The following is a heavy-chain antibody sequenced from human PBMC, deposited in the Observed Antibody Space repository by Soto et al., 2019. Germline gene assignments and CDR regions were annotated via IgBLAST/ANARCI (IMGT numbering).Heavy chain of an antibody. J-gene: IGHJ3*02. Sequence: SETLSLTCTVSSGSISNYYWRWIRQPPGKGLEWIGYIYYNGDTNYNPSLKSRVTMSVHTSKNQVSLNLSSVTAADTAVYYCARQPPATAAFDIWGQGTMVTVSS. CDR3: ARQPPATAAFDI. CDR2: IYYNGDT. D-gene: IGHD5-12*01. V-gene: IGHV4-59*08. CDR1: SGSISNYY.